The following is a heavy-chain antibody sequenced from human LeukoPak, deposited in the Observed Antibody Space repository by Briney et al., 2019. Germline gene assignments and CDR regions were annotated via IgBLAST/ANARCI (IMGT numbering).Heavy chain of an antibody. D-gene: IGHD6-6*01. J-gene: IGHJ4*02. CDR2: IKQDGSVK. CDR3: ARIGYSSSSLDF. V-gene: IGHV3-7*03. CDR1: GFPFTNYW. Sequence: PGGSLRLSCATSGFPFTNYWMTWVRQAPGKGLEWVANIKQDGSVKYYVDSVKGRFTFSRDNAKNSLYLQMISLRAEDTAVYKCARIGYSSSSLDFWGRGTLVTVSS.